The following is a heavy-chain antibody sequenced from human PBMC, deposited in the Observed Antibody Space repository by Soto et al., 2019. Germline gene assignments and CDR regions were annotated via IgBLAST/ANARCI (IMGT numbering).Heavy chain of an antibody. J-gene: IGHJ6*02. CDR3: ARDYSIRVVYYYYYGMDV. Sequence: SETLSLTCAVYGGSFSGYYWSWIRQPPGKGLEWIGEINHSGSTNYNPSPKSRVTISVDTSKNQFSLKLSSVTAADTAVYYCARDYSIRVVYYYYYGMDVWGQGTTVTVSS. CDR2: INHSGST. CDR1: GGSFSGYY. D-gene: IGHD4-4*01. V-gene: IGHV4-34*01.